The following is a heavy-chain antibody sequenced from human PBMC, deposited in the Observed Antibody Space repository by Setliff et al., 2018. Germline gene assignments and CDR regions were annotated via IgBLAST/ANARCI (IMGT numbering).Heavy chain of an antibody. CDR2: IYPGDSDT. Sequence: PGESLKISCKGSGYSFSFYWIGWVRQMPGKGLEWMGIIYPGDSDTRYSPSFQGQVTISADRSSSTAYLQWSSLKASDSAKYYCARHGGSGISFDYWGQGTLVTVSS. J-gene: IGHJ4*02. CDR3: ARHGGSGISFDY. D-gene: IGHD3-10*01. V-gene: IGHV5-51*01. CDR1: GYSFSFYW.